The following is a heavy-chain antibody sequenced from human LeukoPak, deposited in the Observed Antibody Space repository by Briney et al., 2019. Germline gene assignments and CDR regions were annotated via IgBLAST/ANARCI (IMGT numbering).Heavy chain of an antibody. J-gene: IGHJ6*02. D-gene: IGHD4-17*01. Sequence: ASVKASCKASGHTSTSYGISWVRQAPGQGLEWMGWIIPYIGITNYAQNFQGRLTITTDTSTSTAYMELRSLRSDDTAVYYCANTIDYGDYYGMDVWGQGTTVTVSS. V-gene: IGHV1-18*01. CDR2: IIPYIGIT. CDR1: GHTSTSYG. CDR3: ANTIDYGDYYGMDV.